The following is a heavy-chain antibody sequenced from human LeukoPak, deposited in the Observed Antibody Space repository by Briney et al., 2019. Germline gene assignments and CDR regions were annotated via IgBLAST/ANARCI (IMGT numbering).Heavy chain of an antibody. V-gene: IGHV1-69*04. CDR3: ASGPDPSSIPFSNWFDP. CDR2: IIPILGIA. Sequence: SVKVSCKASGGTFSSYAISWVRQAPGQGLEWMGRIIPILGIANYAQKFQGRVTITADKSTSTAYMELSSLRSEDTAVYYCASGPDPSSIPFSNWFDPWGQGTLVTVSS. CDR1: GGTFSSYA. D-gene: IGHD6-13*01. J-gene: IGHJ5*02.